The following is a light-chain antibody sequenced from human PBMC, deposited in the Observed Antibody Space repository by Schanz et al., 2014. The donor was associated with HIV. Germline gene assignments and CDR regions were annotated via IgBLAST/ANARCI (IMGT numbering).Light chain of an antibody. J-gene: IGLJ1*01. V-gene: IGLV2-11*01. CDR2: EGS. CDR3: CSYAGSYTYV. Sequence: QSALTQPPSASGSPGQSVTISCTGTSSDVGRYNLVSWYQQHPGKAPKLIIYEGSKRPLGVPDRFSGSKSGNTASLTISGLQAEDEADYYCCSYAGSYTYVFGTGTKLTVL. CDR1: SSDVGRYNL.